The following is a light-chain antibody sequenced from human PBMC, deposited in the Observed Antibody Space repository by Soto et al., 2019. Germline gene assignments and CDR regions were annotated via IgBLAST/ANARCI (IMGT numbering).Light chain of an antibody. Sequence: QSVLTQPASVSGSPGQSITISCTGTSSDVGSYNLVSWYQQHPGKAPKLMIYDGSKRPSGVSNRFSGSKSGTTASLTISGLQAEDDADYHSYAYAVSSTFVFGTGTKVTVL. V-gene: IGLV2-23*01. CDR1: SSDVGSYNL. CDR3: YAYAVSSTFV. CDR2: DGS. J-gene: IGLJ1*01.